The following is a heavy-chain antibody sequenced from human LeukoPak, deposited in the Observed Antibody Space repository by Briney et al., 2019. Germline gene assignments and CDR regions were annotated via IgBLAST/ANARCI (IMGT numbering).Heavy chain of an antibody. V-gene: IGHV3-23*01. CDR2: ISGSGGST. D-gene: IGHD4-17*01. CDR1: GFTFSSDA. Sequence: GGSLRLSCAASGFTFSSDAMSWVRQAPGKGLEWVSAISGSGGSTYYADSVKGRFTISRDNSKNTLYLQMNSLRAEDTAVYYCAKDSPSNYGDYVAPFDYWGQGTLVTVSS. CDR3: AKDSPSNYGDYVAPFDY. J-gene: IGHJ4*02.